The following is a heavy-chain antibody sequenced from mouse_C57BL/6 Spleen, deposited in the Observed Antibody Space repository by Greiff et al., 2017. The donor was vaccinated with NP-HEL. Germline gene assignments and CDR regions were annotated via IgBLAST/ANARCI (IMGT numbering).Heavy chain of an antibody. CDR1: GYTFTSYT. J-gene: IGHJ4*01. Sequence: VQLQQSGAELARPGASVKMSCKASGYTFTSYTMNWVKQRPGQGLEWIGYINPSSGYTQYNQKFKDKATLTADKSSSTAYMQLSSLTSEDSAVYYCAREGATVVNYYAMDYWGQGTSVTVSS. CDR2: INPSSGYT. CDR3: AREGATVVNYYAMDY. D-gene: IGHD1-1*01. V-gene: IGHV1-4*01.